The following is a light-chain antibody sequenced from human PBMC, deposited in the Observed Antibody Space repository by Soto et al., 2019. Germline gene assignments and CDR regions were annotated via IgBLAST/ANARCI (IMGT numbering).Light chain of an antibody. Sequence: DIQMTQSPSSVSASVGDRVTITCRASQGISNWLAWYHQKPVKARTLLIYDASSLESGVPSRFGGSGAGTEFTLTISSLQPDEFATYYCQQYNSYLRTFGQGTKVDI. V-gene: IGKV1-5*01. CDR1: QGISNW. J-gene: IGKJ1*01. CDR3: QQYNSYLRT. CDR2: DAS.